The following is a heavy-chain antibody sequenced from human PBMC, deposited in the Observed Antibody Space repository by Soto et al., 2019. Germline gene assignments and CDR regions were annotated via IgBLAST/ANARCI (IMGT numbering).Heavy chain of an antibody. V-gene: IGHV3-11*01. Sequence: VQLVESGGGLIQPGGSLRLSCAASGFTVSSNYMSWVRQAPGKGLEWVSYISSSGSTIYYADSVKGRFTISRDNAKNSLYLQMNSLRAEDTAVYYCATRGGRSAYYGMDVWGQGTTVTVSS. CDR3: ATRGGRSAYYGMDV. CDR1: GFTVSSNY. J-gene: IGHJ6*02. CDR2: ISSSGSTI. D-gene: IGHD3-16*01.